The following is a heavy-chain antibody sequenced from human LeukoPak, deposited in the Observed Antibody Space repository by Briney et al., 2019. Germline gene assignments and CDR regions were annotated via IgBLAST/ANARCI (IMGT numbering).Heavy chain of an antibody. V-gene: IGHV1-69*13. CDR1: GGTFSSYA. D-gene: IGHD5-12*01. CDR2: IIPIFGTA. J-gene: IGHJ4*02. CDR3: ARAPTHSGYDPYYFDY. Sequence: AASVKVSCKASGGTFSSYAISWVRQAPGQGLEWMGGIIPIFGTANYAQKFQGRVTITADESTSTAYMELSSLRSEDTAVYYCARAPTHSGYDPYYFDYWGQGTLVTVSS.